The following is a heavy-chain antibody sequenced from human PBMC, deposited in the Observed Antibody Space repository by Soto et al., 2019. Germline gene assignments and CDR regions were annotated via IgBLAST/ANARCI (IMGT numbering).Heavy chain of an antibody. J-gene: IGHJ4*02. Sequence: QVQLVEAGGGVVQPGRSLRLSCAASGFIFSNYGMHWVRQAPGKGLEWVAAIWYDGSNKNYADSVKGRFTISRDNSKNTLYLHMNSLRAEDTAVYYCAEGDDSGRAEWGQGTLVTVSS. V-gene: IGHV3-33*06. CDR1: GFIFSNYG. D-gene: IGHD3-10*01. CDR3: AEGDDSGRAE. CDR2: IWYDGSNK.